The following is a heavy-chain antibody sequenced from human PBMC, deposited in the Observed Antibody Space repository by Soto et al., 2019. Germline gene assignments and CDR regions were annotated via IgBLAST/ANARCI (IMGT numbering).Heavy chain of an antibody. V-gene: IGHV4-59*12. Sequence: SETLSLTCTVSGGSISNYYWTWIRQPPGKGLEWIGYIYYSGSTNYNPSLKSRVTISVDTSKNQFSLKLSSVTAADTAVYYCARDLEYYDSSGPPLVWFDPWGQGTLVTVS. CDR1: GGSISNYY. CDR3: ARDLEYYDSSGPPLVWFDP. J-gene: IGHJ5*02. D-gene: IGHD3-22*01. CDR2: IYYSGST.